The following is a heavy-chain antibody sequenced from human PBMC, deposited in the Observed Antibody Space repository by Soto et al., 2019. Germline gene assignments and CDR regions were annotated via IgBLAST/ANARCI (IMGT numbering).Heavy chain of an antibody. CDR2: ISSSGSTI. CDR1: GFTFSDYY. D-gene: IGHD2-15*01. Sequence: GGSLRLSCAASGFTFSDYYMSWIRQAPGKGLEWVSYISSSGSTIYYADSVKGRFTISRDNAKNSLYLQMNSLRAEDTAVYYCARDGYCSGGSCYAGDFDYWGQGTLVTVSS. V-gene: IGHV3-11*01. J-gene: IGHJ4*02. CDR3: ARDGYCSGGSCYAGDFDY.